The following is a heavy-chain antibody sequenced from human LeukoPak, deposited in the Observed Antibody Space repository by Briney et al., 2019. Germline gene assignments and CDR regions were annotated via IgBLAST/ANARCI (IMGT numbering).Heavy chain of an antibody. CDR3: ARVAARSKHCDN. D-gene: IGHD6-25*01. Sequence: SETLSLTCTVSGGSVSSSSYYWGWIRQPPGKGLEWIGSIYHSGSTYYNPSLKIRVTVSVDTSKNQFSLKLSSVTAADTAEYYCARVAARSKHCDNWGQGTLVTVSS. CDR1: GGSVSSSSYY. CDR2: IYHSGST. J-gene: IGHJ4*02. V-gene: IGHV4-39*07.